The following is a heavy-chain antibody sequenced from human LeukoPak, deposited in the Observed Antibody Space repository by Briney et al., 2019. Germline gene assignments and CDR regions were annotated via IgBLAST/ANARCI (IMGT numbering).Heavy chain of an antibody. CDR1: GYTFTGYY. Sequence: GASVKVSCKASGYTFTGYYMHWVRQAPGQGLEWMGWINPNSGGTNYAQKFQGRVTMTRDTSISTAYMELSRLRSDDTAVYYCASFLGAAGDLYYYYYMDVWGKGTTVTVSS. CDR2: INPNSGGT. CDR3: ASFLGAAGDLYYYYYMDV. J-gene: IGHJ6*03. V-gene: IGHV1-2*02. D-gene: IGHD6-13*01.